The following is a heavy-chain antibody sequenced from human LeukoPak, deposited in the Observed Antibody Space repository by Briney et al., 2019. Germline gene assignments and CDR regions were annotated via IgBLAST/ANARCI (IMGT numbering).Heavy chain of an antibody. D-gene: IGHD3-9*01. J-gene: IGHJ4*02. CDR2: INPNSGGT. Sequence: ASVKVSCKASGYTFTGYYMHWVRQAPGQGLGWMGWINPNSGGTNYAQKFQGRVTMTRDTSISTAYMELSRLRSDDTAVYYCARAVPNVLRYFDWLLRLDYWGQGTLVTVSS. CDR3: ARAVPNVLRYFDWLLRLDY. V-gene: IGHV1-2*02. CDR1: GYTFTGYY.